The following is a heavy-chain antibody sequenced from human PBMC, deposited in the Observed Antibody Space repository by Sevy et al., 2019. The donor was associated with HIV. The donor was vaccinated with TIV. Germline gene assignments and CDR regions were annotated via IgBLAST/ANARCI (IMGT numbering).Heavy chain of an antibody. J-gene: IGHJ4*02. CDR2: ISYDGSNK. D-gene: IGHD6-19*01. Sequence: GGSLRLSCAASGFTFSSYGMHWVRQAPGKGLEWVAVISYDGSNKYYADSVKGRFTISRDNSKNTLYLQMNSLRAEDTAVCYCAKGIAVAGITPTFDYWGQGTLVTVSS. V-gene: IGHV3-30*18. CDR1: GFTFSSYG. CDR3: AKGIAVAGITPTFDY.